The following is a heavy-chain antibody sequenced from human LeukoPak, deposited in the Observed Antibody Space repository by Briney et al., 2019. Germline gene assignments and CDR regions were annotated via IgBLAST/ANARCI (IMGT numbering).Heavy chain of an antibody. CDR3: ARWMVRGVTAFDI. CDR2: IYTSGST. CDR1: GGSISSGSYY. Sequence: KSSQTLSLTCTVSGGSISSGSYYWSWIRQPAGKGLECIGRIYTSGSTKYNPSLKSRVTISIDTSKNQFSLKLNSVTAADTAVYYCARWMVRGVTAFDIWGQGTMVTVSS. D-gene: IGHD3-10*01. J-gene: IGHJ3*02. V-gene: IGHV4-61*02.